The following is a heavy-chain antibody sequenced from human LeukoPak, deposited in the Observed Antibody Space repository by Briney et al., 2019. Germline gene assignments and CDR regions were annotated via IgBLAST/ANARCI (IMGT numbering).Heavy chain of an antibody. Sequence: PGGSLRLSCAASGFTFSSYGMHWVRQPPGKGLEWIGEIYHSGITNYNPSLKSRVTISVDKSKNQFSLKLSSVTAADTAVYYCARGPGGYSFWFDPWGQGTLVTVSS. CDR2: IYHSGIT. CDR3: ARGPGGYSFWFDP. CDR1: GFTFSSYG. J-gene: IGHJ5*02. D-gene: IGHD5-18*01. V-gene: IGHV4-4*02.